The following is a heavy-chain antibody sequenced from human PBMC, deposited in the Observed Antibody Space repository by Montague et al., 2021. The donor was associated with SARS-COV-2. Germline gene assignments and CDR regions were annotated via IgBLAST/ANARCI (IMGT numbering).Heavy chain of an antibody. V-gene: IGHV4-61*01. CDR3: ARDPWRITIFGVVTRYGMDV. CDR1: GGSVSSGSYY. D-gene: IGHD3-3*01. Sequence: SETLSLTCIVSGGSVSSGSYYWSWIRQLPGKGLEWIGYIYYSGSTNYNPSLKSRVTISVDTSKNQFSLKLSSVTAADTAVYYCARDPWRITIFGVVTRYGMDVWGQGTTVTVSS. CDR2: IYYSGST. J-gene: IGHJ6*02.